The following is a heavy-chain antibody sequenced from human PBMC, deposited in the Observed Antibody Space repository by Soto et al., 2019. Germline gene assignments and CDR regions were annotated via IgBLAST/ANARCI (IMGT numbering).Heavy chain of an antibody. V-gene: IGHV3-53*02. CDR1: GFTVSGNY. Sequence: EVQLVETGGGLIQPGGSLRLSCAASGFTVSGNYMSWVRQAPGKGLEWVSVIYNGGGTYYADSVKGRFTISRVNSKNTLYLQMTSLRAEDTAVYYCASTRGSSYDYWGQGTLVTVSS. D-gene: IGHD6-6*01. CDR3: ASTRGSSYDY. J-gene: IGHJ4*02. CDR2: IYNGGGT.